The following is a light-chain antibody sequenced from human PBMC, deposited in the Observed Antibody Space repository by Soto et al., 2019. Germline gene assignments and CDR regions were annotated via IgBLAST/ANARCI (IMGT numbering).Light chain of an antibody. CDR1: SSDVGGYTS. J-gene: IGLJ2*01. Sequence: QSALTQPRSVSGSPGQSVTISCTGTSSDVGGYTSVSWYQQHPGKAPKLMIYDVTKRPSGVPDRFSGSKSGNTASLTISGLQAEDEADYYCCSYAASYTYVFGGGTKLTVL. V-gene: IGLV2-11*01. CDR3: CSYAASYTYV. CDR2: DVT.